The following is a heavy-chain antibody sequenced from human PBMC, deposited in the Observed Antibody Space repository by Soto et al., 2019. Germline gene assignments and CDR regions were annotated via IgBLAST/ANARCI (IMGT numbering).Heavy chain of an antibody. D-gene: IGHD6-6*01. J-gene: IGHJ5*02. V-gene: IGHV4-30-4*01. CDR2: IYYSGST. CDR3: ARERPDGARLDP. CDR1: GGSISSGDYY. Sequence: QVQLQESGPGLVKPSQTLSLTCTVSGGSISSGDYYWSWIRQPPGKGLEWIGYIYYSGSTYYNPSLKSRVXXXVDXSKNQFSLKLSSVTAADTAVYYCARERPDGARLDPWGQGTLVTASS.